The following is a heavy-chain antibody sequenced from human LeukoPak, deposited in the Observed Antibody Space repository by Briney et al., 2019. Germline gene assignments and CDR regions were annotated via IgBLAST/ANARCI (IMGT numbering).Heavy chain of an antibody. J-gene: IGHJ4*02. V-gene: IGHV3-23*01. CDR3: AKGGVVTAIALLSY. CDR1: GFTFSSYA. Sequence: GGSLRLSCAASGFTFSSYAMGWVRQAPGKGLEWVSAISCSGGSTYYADSVKGRFTISRDNSKNTLYLQMNSLRAEDTAVYYCAKGGVVTAIALLSYWGQGTLVTVSS. CDR2: ISCSGGST. D-gene: IGHD2-21*02.